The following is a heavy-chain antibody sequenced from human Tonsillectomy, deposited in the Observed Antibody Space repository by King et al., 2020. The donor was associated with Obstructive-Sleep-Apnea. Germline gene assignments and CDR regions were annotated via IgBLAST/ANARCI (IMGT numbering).Heavy chain of an antibody. J-gene: IGHJ4*02. CDR2: IYYSVST. CDR3: ARAEYYGSGIGY. V-gene: IGHV4-59*08. CDR1: GGSISSYY. D-gene: IGHD3-10*01. Sequence: QLQESGPGLVKPSETLSLTCTISGGSISSYYWSWIRQPPGQGLECIGYIYYSVSTNYNPPLKSRVTISVNTSKNQFSLKLSSVTAADTAVYYCARAEYYGSGIGYWGQGTLVTVSS.